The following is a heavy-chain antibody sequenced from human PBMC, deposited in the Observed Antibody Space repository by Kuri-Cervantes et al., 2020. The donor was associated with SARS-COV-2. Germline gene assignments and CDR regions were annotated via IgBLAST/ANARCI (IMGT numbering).Heavy chain of an antibody. J-gene: IGHJ6*02. D-gene: IGHD2-2*02. CDR3: ARDYRSSTSCYTYYYYGMDV. CDR2: ISGSGGST. V-gene: IGHV3-23*01. CDR1: GFTFSSYA. Sequence: GESLKTSCAASGFTFSSYAMSWVRQAPGKGLEWVSAISGSGGSTYYADSVKGRFTISRDNSKNTLYLQMNSLRAEDTGVYYCARDYRSSTSCYTYYYYGMDVWGQGTTVTVSS.